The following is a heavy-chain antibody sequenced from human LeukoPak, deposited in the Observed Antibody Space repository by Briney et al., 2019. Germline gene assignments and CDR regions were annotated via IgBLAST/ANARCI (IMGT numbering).Heavy chain of an antibody. D-gene: IGHD5-18*01. CDR3: ARGGGGGYSYGSVY. CDR2: MNPNSGNT. CDR1: GYTFTSYD. V-gene: IGHV1-8*01. J-gene: IGHJ4*02. Sequence: GASVKVSCKASGYTFTSYDINWLRPATGQGLEWMGWMNPNSGNTGNAQKFQGRVTMTRNTSISTAYMELSSLRFEDTAVYYCARGGGGGYSYGSVYWGQGTLVTVSS.